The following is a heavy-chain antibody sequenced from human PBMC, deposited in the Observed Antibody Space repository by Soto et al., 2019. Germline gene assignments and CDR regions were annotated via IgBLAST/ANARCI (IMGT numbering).Heavy chain of an antibody. CDR1: GYTFTSYG. V-gene: IGHV1-18*04. D-gene: IGHD2-21*02. J-gene: IGHJ2*01. CDR2: ISAYNGNT. Sequence: ASVKVSCKASGYTFTSYGIGWVRQAPGQGLEWMGWISAYNGNTNYAQKLQGRVTMTTDTSTSTAYMELRSLRSDDTAVYYCASAYCGGDCYSHWYFDLWGRGTLVTVSS. CDR3: ASAYCGGDCYSHWYFDL.